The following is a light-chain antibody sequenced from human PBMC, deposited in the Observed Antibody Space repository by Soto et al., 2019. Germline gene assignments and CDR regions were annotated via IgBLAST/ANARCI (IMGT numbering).Light chain of an antibody. CDR1: QGVSSN. CDR3: QQVNTYPRT. Sequence: DIHLTQSPSFLSASVGDRVTITCRASQGVSSNLAWYQQKAGKPPKLLIYEASSLHSGVPSRFSGSKSGTEFTLTIDSLQPEDFATYYCQQVNTYPRTFGGGTKVDIK. J-gene: IGKJ4*01. CDR2: EAS. V-gene: IGKV1-9*01.